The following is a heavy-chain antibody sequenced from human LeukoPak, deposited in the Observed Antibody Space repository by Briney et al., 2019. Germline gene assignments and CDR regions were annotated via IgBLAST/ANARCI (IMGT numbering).Heavy chain of an antibody. D-gene: IGHD4-23*01. CDR2: ISVDGETA. Sequence: GGSLRLSCAVSGFSVSSFGMSWVRQAPGKGLEWISAISVDGETAYYADSVKGRFIISRDNSKNTLYLQMNSLRAEDTAVYYCAKAGGNSVFDWYFDLWGRGTLVTVSS. V-gene: IGHV3-23*01. J-gene: IGHJ2*01. CDR1: GFSVSSFG. CDR3: AKAGGNSVFDWYFDL.